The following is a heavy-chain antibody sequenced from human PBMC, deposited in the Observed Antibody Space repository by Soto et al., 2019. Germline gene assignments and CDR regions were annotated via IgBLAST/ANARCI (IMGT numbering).Heavy chain of an antibody. CDR3: ARGARRGYYYDSSGYQRTPHFDY. D-gene: IGHD3-22*01. CDR1: GGSFSGYY. V-gene: IGHV4-34*01. CDR2: VNHRGST. Sequence: WATLSFTWAVYGGSFSGYYWSWIRQPPGKGVEWIGEVNHRGSTNYNPSLKSRVTISVDTSKNQFSLKLSSVTAADTAVYYCARGARRGYYYDSSGYQRTPHFDYWGQGTLVTVSS. J-gene: IGHJ4*02.